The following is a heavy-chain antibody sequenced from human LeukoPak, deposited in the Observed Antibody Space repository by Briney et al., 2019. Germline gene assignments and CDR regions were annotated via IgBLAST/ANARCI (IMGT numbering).Heavy chain of an antibody. J-gene: IGHJ4*02. D-gene: IGHD6-13*01. CDR3: ARGGSSWYYYYFDY. CDR2: IYSGGST. V-gene: IGHV3-66*01. CDR1: GFTVSGNY. Sequence: GGSLRLSCAVSGFTVSGNYMSWVRQAPGKGLEWVSVIYSGGSTYYADSVKGRFTISRDNSKNTLYLQMNSLRAEDTAVYYCARGGSSWYYYYFDYWGQGTLVTVSS.